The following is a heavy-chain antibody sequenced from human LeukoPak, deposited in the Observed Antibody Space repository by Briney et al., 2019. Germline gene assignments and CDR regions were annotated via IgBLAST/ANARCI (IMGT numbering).Heavy chain of an antibody. CDR2: IYYSGST. Sequence: KPSETLSLTCTVSGGSISSSSYYWGWIPQPPGKGLEWIGSIYYSGSTYYNPSLKSRVTISVDTSKNQFSLKLSSVTAADTAVYYCARPIAAAASYYFDYWGQGTLVTVSS. V-gene: IGHV4-39*01. D-gene: IGHD6-13*01. J-gene: IGHJ4*02. CDR3: ARPIAAAASYYFDY. CDR1: GGSISSSSYY.